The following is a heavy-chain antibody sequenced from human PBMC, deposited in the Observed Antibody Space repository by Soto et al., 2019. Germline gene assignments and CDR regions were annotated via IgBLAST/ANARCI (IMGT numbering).Heavy chain of an antibody. CDR2: IIPIFGTA. J-gene: IGHJ6*02. Sequence: SVKVSCKASGGAFSSYAISWVRQAPGQGLEWMGGIIPIFGTANYAQKFQGRVTITADESTSTAYMELSSLRSEDTAVYYCARARAPYYYDSSGYYYYGMDVWGQGTTVTVSS. CDR1: GGAFSSYA. D-gene: IGHD3-22*01. V-gene: IGHV1-69*13. CDR3: ARARAPYYYDSSGYYYYGMDV.